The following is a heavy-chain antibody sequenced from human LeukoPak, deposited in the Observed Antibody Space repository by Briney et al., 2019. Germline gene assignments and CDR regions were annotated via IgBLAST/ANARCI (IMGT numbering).Heavy chain of an antibody. D-gene: IGHD2-2*02. V-gene: IGHV3-21*01. CDR2: ISSSSSYI. Sequence: KPGGSLRLSCAASGFTFSSYSMNWVRQAPGKGLEWVSSISSSSSYIYYADSVKGRFTIPRDNAKNSLYLQMNSLRAEDTAVYYCARGIYCSSTSCYTDYWGQGTLVTVSS. CDR1: GFTFSSYS. CDR3: ARGIYCSSTSCYTDY. J-gene: IGHJ4*02.